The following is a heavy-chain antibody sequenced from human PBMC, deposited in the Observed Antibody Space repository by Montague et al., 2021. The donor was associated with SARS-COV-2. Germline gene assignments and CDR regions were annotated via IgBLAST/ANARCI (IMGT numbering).Heavy chain of an antibody. V-gene: IGHV3-11*05. CDR3: ARGISLFDP. CDR2: INGASSRT. Sequence: SLRLSCAASGFIFSDYNMTWIRQPPGKGLEWISYINGASSRTNYXDSVKGRFTISRDNAKNSLFLQMNSLRVEDTAVYYCARGISLFDPWGQGTLVTVSS. CDR1: GFIFSDYN. J-gene: IGHJ5*02.